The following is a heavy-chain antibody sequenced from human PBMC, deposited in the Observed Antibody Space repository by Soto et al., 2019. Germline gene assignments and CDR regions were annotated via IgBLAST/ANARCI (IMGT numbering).Heavy chain of an antibody. D-gene: IGHD4-17*01. J-gene: IGHJ3*01. CDR2: ISWNSGTL. Sequence: GGSLRLSCAASGFSFEHYAMHWVRQVPGKGLEWASGISWNSGTLGYADSVKGRFTISRDNAMHSLHLQMNSLRVEDTALYYYAKGGPPDYGAYAASCVDFWGQGTMVTVSS. V-gene: IGHV3-9*01. CDR1: GFSFEHYA. CDR3: AKGGPPDYGAYAASCVDF.